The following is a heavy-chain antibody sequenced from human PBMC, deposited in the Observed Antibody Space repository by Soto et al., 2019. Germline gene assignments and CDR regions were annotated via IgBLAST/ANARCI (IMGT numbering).Heavy chain of an antibody. CDR1: GGSISSYY. D-gene: IGHD3-3*01. CDR3: ARDHYDFWSGYSPSYYMDV. J-gene: IGHJ6*03. CDR2: IYYSGST. V-gene: IGHV4-59*01. Sequence: QVQLQESGPGLVKPSETLSLTCTVSGGSISSYYWSWIRQPPGKGLEWIGYIYYSGSTNYNPSLKSRVTISVDTSKNQFSLKLSSVTAADTAVYYCARDHYDFWSGYSPSYYMDVWGKGTTVTVSS.